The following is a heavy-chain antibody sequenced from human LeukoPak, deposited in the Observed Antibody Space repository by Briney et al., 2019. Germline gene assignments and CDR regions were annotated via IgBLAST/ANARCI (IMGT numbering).Heavy chain of an antibody. D-gene: IGHD3-10*01. Sequence: PSETLSLTCAVSGGSISSGGYSWSWIRQPPGKGLEWIGYIYHSGSTYYNPPLKSRVTISVDRSKNQFSLKLSSVTAADTAVYYCARALLWFGELSVWFDPWGQGTLVTVSS. CDR2: IYHSGST. CDR1: GGSISSGGYS. J-gene: IGHJ5*02. V-gene: IGHV4-30-2*01. CDR3: ARALLWFGELSVWFDP.